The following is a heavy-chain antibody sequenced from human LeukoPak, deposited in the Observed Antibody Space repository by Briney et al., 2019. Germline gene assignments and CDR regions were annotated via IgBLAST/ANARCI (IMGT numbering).Heavy chain of an antibody. CDR1: GYTLTELS. J-gene: IGHJ4*02. CDR3: ATTPRGGSYYFDY. V-gene: IGHV1-24*01. CDR2: FDPEDGET. Sequence: ASVKVSCKVSGYTLTELSMHWVRQAPGKGLEWMGGFDPEDGETIYAQKFQGRVTMTEDTSTDTAYMELSSPRSEDTAVYYCATTPRGGSYYFDYWGQGTLVTVSS. D-gene: IGHD1-26*01.